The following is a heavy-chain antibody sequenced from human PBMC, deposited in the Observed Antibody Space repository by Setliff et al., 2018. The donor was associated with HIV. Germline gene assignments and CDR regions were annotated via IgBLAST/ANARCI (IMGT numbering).Heavy chain of an antibody. J-gene: IGHJ4*02. Sequence: SETLSLTCTVSGGSISSSSYYWGWVRQPPGKGLELIGNLFYNGNTYYNPSLKSRVTISVDTSKNQFSLKMTSVTAADTAVYYCARPGPPYVPSQVLPFDSWGQGLLVTVSS. V-gene: IGHV4-39*01. D-gene: IGHD3-16*01. CDR2: LFYNGNT. CDR1: GGSISSSSYY. CDR3: ARPGPPYVPSQVLPFDS.